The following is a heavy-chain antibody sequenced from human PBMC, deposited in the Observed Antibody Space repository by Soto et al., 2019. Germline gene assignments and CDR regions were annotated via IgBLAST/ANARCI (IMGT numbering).Heavy chain of an antibody. CDR2: ISGSGGST. CDR1: GLSFSSYS. CDR3: AKDSYDSSGYYHFDY. D-gene: IGHD3-22*01. V-gene: IGHV3-23*01. J-gene: IGHJ4*02. Sequence: WGSLTLSCGASGLSFSSYSMSWVRQAPGKGLEWVSAISGSGGSTYYADSVKGRFTISRDNSKNTLYLQMNSLRAEDTAVYYCAKDSYDSSGYYHFDYWGQGTLVTVSS.